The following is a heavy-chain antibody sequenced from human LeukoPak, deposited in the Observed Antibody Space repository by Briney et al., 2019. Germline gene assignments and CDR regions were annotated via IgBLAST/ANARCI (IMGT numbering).Heavy chain of an antibody. Sequence: SETLSLTCTVSGGSVSSSIYYWGWIHQPPGKGLEWIGSIYYSGSTSYNPSLKSRVTISVDTSKNQFSLKLTSVTAADTAVYYCASRNDILTGYVFDFWGQGTLVTVSS. CDR1: GGSVSSSIYY. CDR2: IYYSGST. J-gene: IGHJ4*02. D-gene: IGHD3-9*01. V-gene: IGHV4-39*01. CDR3: ASRNDILTGYVFDF.